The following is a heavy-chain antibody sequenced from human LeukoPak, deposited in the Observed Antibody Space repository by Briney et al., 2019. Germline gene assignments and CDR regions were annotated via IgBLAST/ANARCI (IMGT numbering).Heavy chain of an antibody. CDR1: GFTFRRYW. CDR3: AGRGDGNLYYFDH. V-gene: IGHV3-7*04. J-gene: IGHJ4*02. D-gene: IGHD5-24*01. CDR2: IKQDGGEK. Sequence: QPGGSLRLSCAASGFTFRRYWMSWSRQASGKGLEWVANIKQDGGEKYYVDSVKGRFTISRDNAKNSLYLHMNSLRPEDTAVYYGAGRGDGNLYYFDHWGQGTLVTASS.